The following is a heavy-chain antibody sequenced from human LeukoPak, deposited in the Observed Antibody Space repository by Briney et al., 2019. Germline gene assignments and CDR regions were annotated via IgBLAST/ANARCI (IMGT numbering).Heavy chain of an antibody. CDR2: IYHSGST. J-gene: IGHJ4*02. CDR3: ARAVGATDVLFDY. D-gene: IGHD1-26*01. V-gene: IGHV4-39*07. Sequence: KSSETLSLTCTVSGGSISSSSYYWGWVRQPPGKGLEWIGEIYHSGSTNYNPSLKSRVTISVDKSKNQFSLKLSSVTAADTAVYYCARAVGATDVLFDYWGQGTLVTVSS. CDR1: GGSISSSSYY.